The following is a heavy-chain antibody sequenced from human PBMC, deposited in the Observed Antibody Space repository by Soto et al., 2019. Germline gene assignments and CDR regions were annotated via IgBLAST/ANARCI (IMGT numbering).Heavy chain of an antibody. CDR2: INPKSGGT. V-gene: IGHV1-2*04. Sequence: ASVKVSCKASGYSFTDYHIHWVRQAPGQGLEWLGRINPKSGGTSTAQKFQGWVTMTTDTSISTASMELTRLTSDDTAIYYCASGDSTDCSSGVCSFFYNHDMDVWGQRSTFSICS. J-gene: IGHJ6*02. CDR3: ASGDSTDCSSGVCSFFYNHDMDV. CDR1: GYSFTDYH. D-gene: IGHD2-8*02.